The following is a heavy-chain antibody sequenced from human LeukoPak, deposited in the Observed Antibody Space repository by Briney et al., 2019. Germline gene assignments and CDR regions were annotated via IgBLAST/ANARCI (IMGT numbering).Heavy chain of an antibody. D-gene: IGHD6-19*01. J-gene: IGHJ5*02. V-gene: IGHV4-39*07. Sequence: SETLSLTCTVSGGSISSSSYYWGWIRQPPGKGLEWIGSIYYSGSTYYNPSPKSRVTISVDTSKNQFSLKLSSVTAADTAVYYCARSDSSGWDWFDPWGQGTLVTVSS. CDR3: ARSDSSGWDWFDP. CDR2: IYYSGST. CDR1: GGSISSSSYY.